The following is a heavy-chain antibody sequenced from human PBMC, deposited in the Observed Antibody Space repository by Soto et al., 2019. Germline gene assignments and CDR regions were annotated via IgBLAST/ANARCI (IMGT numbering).Heavy chain of an antibody. CDR3: AKDWAGWELPPYYGMDV. D-gene: IGHD1-26*01. CDR2: ISYDGSNK. Sequence: QVQLVESGGGVIQHGRSLRLSCTASGFTFSSYGMHWVRQAPGKGLDGVAVISYDGSNKYYADSVKGRYTISRDNSKNTLYLQMNSLRAEDTAVYYCAKDWAGWELPPYYGMDVWGQGTTVTVSS. V-gene: IGHV3-30*18. J-gene: IGHJ6*02. CDR1: GFTFSSYG.